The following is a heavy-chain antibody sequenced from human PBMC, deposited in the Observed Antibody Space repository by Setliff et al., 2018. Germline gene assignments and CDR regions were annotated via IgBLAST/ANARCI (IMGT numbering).Heavy chain of an antibody. CDR1: GGSISSYY. CDR2: IYTSGST. V-gene: IGHV4-4*07. J-gene: IGHJ4*02. CDR3: ARGEGCNDGICLYQFDY. D-gene: IGHD2-8*01. Sequence: SETLSLTCTVSGGSISSYYWSWIRQPAGKGLEWIGRIYTSGSTNYNPSLKSRVTMSVDTSKNQFSLKLSSVTAADTAVYYCARGEGCNDGICLYQFDYWAQGTLVTVSS.